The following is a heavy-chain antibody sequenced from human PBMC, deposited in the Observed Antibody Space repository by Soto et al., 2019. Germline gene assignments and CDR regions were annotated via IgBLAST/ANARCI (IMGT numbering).Heavy chain of an antibody. CDR2: IKNDGSHI. J-gene: IGHJ4*02. D-gene: IGHD3-16*01. CDR3: GRERWALGDY. CDR1: GFTFGDYW. V-gene: IGHV3-74*01. Sequence: EVQLVESGGGLVQPGGSLRLSCVASGFTFGDYWMVWVRQAPGKGLVWVSRIKNDGSHIDYAESVRGRFTISRDNAKNTVYLQMNRLRAEDTAVYYCGRERWALGDYWGQGTLVTVSS.